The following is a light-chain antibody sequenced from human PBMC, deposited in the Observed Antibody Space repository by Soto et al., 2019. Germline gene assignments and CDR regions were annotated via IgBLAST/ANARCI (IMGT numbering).Light chain of an antibody. CDR2: GAS. J-gene: IGKJ1*01. V-gene: IGKV3-20*01. CDR3: HQYGDRMT. CDR1: QSVAGSY. Sequence: ESVLTQSPGTLSLSPGERATLSCRASQSVAGSYLAWYQQKPGQAPRLLIYGASSRATGIPDRFSGSGSGTDFTLTISRLEPEDFAVYSCHQYGDRMTFGQGTKVDIK.